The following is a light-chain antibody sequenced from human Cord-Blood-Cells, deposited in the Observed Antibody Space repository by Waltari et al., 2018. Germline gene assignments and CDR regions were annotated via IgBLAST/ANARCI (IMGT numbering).Light chain of an antibody. V-gene: IGKV1-5*01. Sequence: DIKMTQFPYTLSAYVGARVNITCRASQSISSWLAWYQQKPGKAPNILIYDASSLESGVPSRFSGSVSGTEFTLTISSLQPDDFATYYCQQYNSYSYTFGQGTKLEIK. CDR1: QSISSW. CDR3: QQYNSYSYT. J-gene: IGKJ2*01. CDR2: DAS.